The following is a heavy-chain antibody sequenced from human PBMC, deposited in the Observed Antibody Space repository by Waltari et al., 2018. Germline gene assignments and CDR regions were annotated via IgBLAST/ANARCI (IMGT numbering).Heavy chain of an antibody. V-gene: IGHV4-39*01. D-gene: IGHD3-3*01. Sequence: QMELQESGPRLVKPSETLSLTCNVSGDSISGSRNYWAWLRQPPGKNQQWIGSIYYSGTTYYNPSLKGRFAISVDTSRNQFSLNVNSVTAADTGIYYCARQLRFVDWIPRYFDSWGRGTLATVSS. J-gene: IGHJ4*02. CDR1: GDSISGSRNY. CDR3: ARQLRFVDWIPRYFDS. CDR2: IYYSGTT.